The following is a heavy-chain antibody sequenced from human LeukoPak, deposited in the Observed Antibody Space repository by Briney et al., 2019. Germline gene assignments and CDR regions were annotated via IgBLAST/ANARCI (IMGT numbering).Heavy chain of an antibody. CDR2: IRYDGSNK. Sequence: GGSLRLSCAASGFTFSSYGMHWVRQAPGQGLEWVAFIRYDGSNKYYADSVKGRFTISRDNSKNTLYLQMNSLRAEDTAVYYCANPYYDILTGYYSPYYFDYWGQGTLVTVSS. J-gene: IGHJ4*02. V-gene: IGHV3-30*02. CDR1: GFTFSSYG. D-gene: IGHD3-9*01. CDR3: ANPYYDILTGYYSPYYFDY.